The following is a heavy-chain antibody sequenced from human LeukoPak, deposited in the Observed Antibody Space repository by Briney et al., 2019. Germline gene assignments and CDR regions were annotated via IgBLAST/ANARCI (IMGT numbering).Heavy chain of an antibody. CDR3: ARSIMITFGGVIPVAFDI. CDR1: GGSISSGGYS. J-gene: IGHJ3*02. Sequence: PSETLSLTCTVSGGSISSGGYSWSWIRQHPGKGLEWIGYIYYSGSTYYNPSLKSRVTISVDTSKNQFSLKLSSVTAADTAVYYCARSIMITFGGVIPVAFDIWGQGTMVTVSS. CDR2: IYYSGST. D-gene: IGHD3-16*02. V-gene: IGHV4-31*03.